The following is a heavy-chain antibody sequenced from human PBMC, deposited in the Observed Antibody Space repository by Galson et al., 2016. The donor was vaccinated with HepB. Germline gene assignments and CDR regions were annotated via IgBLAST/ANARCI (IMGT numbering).Heavy chain of an antibody. J-gene: IGHJ4*02. Sequence: SLRLSCAVSGLNFNMQYMSWIRQAPGKGLECLSFVSDTGSPLSYADSVRCRFTVSRDNAKSSLYLQMNSLRAEDTAVYYCATVHYYHIREWGPGTPVIVSS. CDR2: VSDTGSPL. D-gene: IGHD3-9*01. CDR1: GLNFNMQY. CDR3: ATVHYYHIRE. V-gene: IGHV3-11*04.